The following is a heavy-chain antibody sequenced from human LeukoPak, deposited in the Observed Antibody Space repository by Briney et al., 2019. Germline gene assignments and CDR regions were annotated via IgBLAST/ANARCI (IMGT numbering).Heavy chain of an antibody. V-gene: IGHV4-4*07. D-gene: IGHD3-16*01. CDR1: GGSISSYY. CDR2: MSTSGNT. J-gene: IGHJ4*02. CDR3: ARVGDYALKD. Sequence: SETLSLTCTVSGGSISSYYWSWIRQPAGKGLEWIGHMSTSGNTDYNPSLKSRVTMSVDTSKNQFSLKLNSVTAADTAVYYCARVGDYALKDWGQGTLVTVSS.